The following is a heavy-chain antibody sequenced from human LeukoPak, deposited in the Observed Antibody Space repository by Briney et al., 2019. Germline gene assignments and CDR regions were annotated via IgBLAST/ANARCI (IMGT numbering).Heavy chain of an antibody. CDR3: ARASHDYGDYSHFDY. Sequence: SETLSLTCAVYGESLSNYYWSWIRQPPGKGLEWIGEINHYGSTNYNPSLKSRITISVDTSKNQFSLKLSSVTAADTAVYYCARASHDYGDYSHFDYWGQGTLVTVSS. D-gene: IGHD4-17*01. V-gene: IGHV4-34*01. CDR2: INHYGST. J-gene: IGHJ4*02. CDR1: GESLSNYY.